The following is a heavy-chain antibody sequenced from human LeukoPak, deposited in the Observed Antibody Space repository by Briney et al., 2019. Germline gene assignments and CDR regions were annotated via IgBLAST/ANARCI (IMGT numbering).Heavy chain of an antibody. Sequence: ASVKVSCKASGYTFTSYGISWVRQAPGQGLEWMGWINPNSGGTNYAQKFQGWVTMTRDTSISTAYMELSRLRSDDTAVYYCARGSSWYQGWFDPWGQGTLVTVSS. D-gene: IGHD6-13*01. J-gene: IGHJ5*02. CDR2: INPNSGGT. CDR1: GYTFTSYG. CDR3: ARGSSWYQGWFDP. V-gene: IGHV1-2*04.